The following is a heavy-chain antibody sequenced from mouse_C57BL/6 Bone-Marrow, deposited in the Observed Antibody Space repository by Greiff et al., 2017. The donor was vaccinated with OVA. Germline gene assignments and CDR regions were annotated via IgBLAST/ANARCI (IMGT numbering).Heavy chain of an antibody. CDR1: GYTFTSYW. CDR3: ARAGITTVEGDFAMDY. V-gene: IGHV1-55*01. CDR2: IYPGSGRT. D-gene: IGHD1-1*01. Sequence: VQLQQPGAELVKPGASVKMSCKASGYTFTSYWITWVKQRPGQGLEWIGDIYPGSGRTNYNEKFKSKATLTVDTASSTAYLQLSSLKSEDSAVYYCARAGITTVEGDFAMDYWGQGTSVTVSS. J-gene: IGHJ4*01.